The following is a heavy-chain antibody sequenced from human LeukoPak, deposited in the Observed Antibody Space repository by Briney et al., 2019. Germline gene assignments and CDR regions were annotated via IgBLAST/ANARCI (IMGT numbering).Heavy chain of an antibody. D-gene: IGHD3-10*01. CDR2: ISGSGGTT. V-gene: IGHV3-23*01. Sequence: GGSLRLSCAASGFTFSSYAMVWVRQAPGKGLEWVSSISGSGGTTYYADSVKGRFTTSRVNSKNTLYLQMNSLRAEDTAVYYCAKDGRGSGSYYYFDYWGQGTLVTVSP. CDR1: GFTFSSYA. J-gene: IGHJ4*02. CDR3: AKDGRGSGSYYYFDY.